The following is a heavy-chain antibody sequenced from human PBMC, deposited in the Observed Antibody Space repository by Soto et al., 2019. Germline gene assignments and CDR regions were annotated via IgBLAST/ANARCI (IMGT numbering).Heavy chain of an antibody. J-gene: IGHJ5*02. CDR2: INPNSGDT. Sequence: QVHLVQSGAEVKKPGASVKVSCKASGYTFTGYYMHWVRQAPGQGLEWMGWINPNSGDTNYEQKFQGRVTMTGDTSITTAYMELSRLRFDDTAVYYCAREPKGIVGAGGWFDPWGQGTLVTVSS. CDR1: GYTFTGYY. D-gene: IGHD1-26*01. CDR3: AREPKGIVGAGGWFDP. V-gene: IGHV1-2*02.